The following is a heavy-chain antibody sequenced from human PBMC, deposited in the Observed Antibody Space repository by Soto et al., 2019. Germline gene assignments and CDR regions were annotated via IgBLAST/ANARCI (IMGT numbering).Heavy chain of an antibody. CDR3: AKDLGGYSGYAFDY. CDR1: GFTFSSYA. Sequence: GGSLRLSCAASGFTFSSYAMSWVRQAPGKGLEWVSAISSSGGSTYYADSVKGRFTISRDNSKNTLYLQMNSLRAEDTAVYYSAKDLGGYSGYAFDYWGQGTLVTVSS. V-gene: IGHV3-23*01. CDR2: ISSSGGST. D-gene: IGHD5-12*01. J-gene: IGHJ4*02.